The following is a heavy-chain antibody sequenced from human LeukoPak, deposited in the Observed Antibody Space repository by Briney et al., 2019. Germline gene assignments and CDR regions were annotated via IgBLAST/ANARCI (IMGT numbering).Heavy chain of an antibody. V-gene: IGHV4-4*02. D-gene: IGHD3-10*01. CDR1: GGSISSSNW. J-gene: IGHJ4*02. Sequence: PSETLSLTCAVSGGSISSSNWWSWVRQPPGKGLEWIGEIYHSGSTNYNPSLKSRVTISVDKSKNQFSLKLSSVTAADTAVYYCARVPYYGSGSYYLDYWGQGTLVTVPS. CDR2: IYHSGST. CDR3: ARVPYYGSGSYYLDY.